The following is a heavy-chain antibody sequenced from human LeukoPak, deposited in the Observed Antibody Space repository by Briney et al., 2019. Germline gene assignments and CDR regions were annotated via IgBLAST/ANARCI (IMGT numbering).Heavy chain of an antibody. CDR3: ARESGPPYYYGSGSYPSHYYYYMDV. CDR1: GGSISSSNW. V-gene: IGHV4-4*02. CDR2: IYHSGST. D-gene: IGHD3-10*01. Sequence: SGTLSLTCAVSGGSISSSNWWSWVRQPPGKGLEWIGEIYHSGSTNYNPSLKSRVTISVDKSKNQFSLKLSSVTAADTAVYYCARESGPPYYYGSGSYPSHYYYYMDVWGKGTTVTISS. J-gene: IGHJ6*03.